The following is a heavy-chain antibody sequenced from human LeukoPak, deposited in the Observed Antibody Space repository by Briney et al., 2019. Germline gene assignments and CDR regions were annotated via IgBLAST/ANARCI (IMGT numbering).Heavy chain of an antibody. V-gene: IGHV3-53*01. D-gene: IGHD3-10*01. CDR1: GGSFSGYY. CDR3: ARHGSITMVRGRLRYYYMDV. J-gene: IGHJ6*03. CDR2: IYSGSST. Sequence: PSETLSLTCAVYGGSFSGYYWSWVRQAPGKGLEWVSVIYSGSSTYYADSVKGRFTISRDNSKNTLYLQMNSLRAEDTAVYYCARHGSITMVRGRLRYYYMDVWGKGTTVTISS.